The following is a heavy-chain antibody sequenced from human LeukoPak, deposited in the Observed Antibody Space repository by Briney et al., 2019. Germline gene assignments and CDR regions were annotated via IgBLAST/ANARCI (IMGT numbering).Heavy chain of an antibody. V-gene: IGHV3-30*03. CDR3: AILLAAAGSGPFDY. D-gene: IGHD6-13*01. CDR2: ISYDGSNK. Sequence: PGGSLRLSCAASGFTFSSYGMHWVRQAPGKGLEWVAVISYDGSNKYYADSVKGRFTISRDNSKNTLYLQMNSLRAEDTAVYYCAILLAAAGSGPFDYWGQGTLVTVSS. CDR1: GFTFSSYG. J-gene: IGHJ4*02.